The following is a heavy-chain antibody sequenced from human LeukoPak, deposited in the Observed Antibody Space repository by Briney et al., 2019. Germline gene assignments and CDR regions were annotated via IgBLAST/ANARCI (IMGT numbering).Heavy chain of an antibody. CDR2: MRGDGGDI. V-gene: IGHV3-21*01. Sequence: GGSLRLSCTGSGFTFSRYAMVWVRQAPGKGLEWVSAMRGDGGDIRYADSVKGRFTISRDNAKNSLYLQMNSLRAEDTAVYYCARARGIQLWLRVGFDAFDIWGQGTMVTVSS. CDR3: ARARGIQLWLRVGFDAFDI. J-gene: IGHJ3*02. CDR1: GFTFSRYA. D-gene: IGHD5-18*01.